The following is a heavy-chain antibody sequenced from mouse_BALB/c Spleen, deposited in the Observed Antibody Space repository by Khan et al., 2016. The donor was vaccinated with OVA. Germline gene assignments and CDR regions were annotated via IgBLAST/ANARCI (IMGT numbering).Heavy chain of an antibody. CDR1: GYSITSDYA. J-gene: IGHJ2*01. D-gene: IGHD1-2*01. CDR3: ARSRPKSSITSGFFDY. V-gene: IGHV3-2*02. CDR2: ISSSGST. Sequence: VQLKESGPGLVKPSQSLSLTCTVTGYSITSDYAWNWIRQFPGNKLEWMGYISSSGSTGYNPSLKSRISITRDTSKNQFFQQWKSVTTEDTATYYCARSRPKSSITSGFFDYWGQGTTLTVSS.